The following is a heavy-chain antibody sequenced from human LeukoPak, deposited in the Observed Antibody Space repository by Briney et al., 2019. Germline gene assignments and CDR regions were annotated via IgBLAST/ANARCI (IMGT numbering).Heavy chain of an antibody. D-gene: IGHD2-15*01. V-gene: IGHV4-61*05. J-gene: IGHJ3*01. CDR1: GGSISSSSYY. CDR3: ARHDIEVVVAATRDRDAFDV. CDR2: IYYSGST. Sequence: SETLSLTCTVSGGSISSSSYYWGWIRQPPGKGLEWIGYIYYSGSTNYNPSLKSRVTISVDTSKNQFSLKLSSVTAADTAVYYCARHDIEVVVAATRDRDAFDVWGQGTMVTVSS.